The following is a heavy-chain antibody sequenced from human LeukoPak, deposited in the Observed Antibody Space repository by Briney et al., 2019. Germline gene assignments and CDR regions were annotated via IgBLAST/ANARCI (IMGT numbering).Heavy chain of an antibody. CDR3: ARVRTPSWFDP. V-gene: IGHV1-3*01. Sequence: ASVKVSCKASGYTFTSYAMHWVRQAPGQRLEWMGWINAGNGNTKYSQKFQGRVTITRDTSASTAHMELSSLRSEDTAVYYCARVRTPSWFDPWGQGTLVTVSS. D-gene: IGHD2-15*01. CDR1: GYTFTSYA. CDR2: INAGNGNT. J-gene: IGHJ5*02.